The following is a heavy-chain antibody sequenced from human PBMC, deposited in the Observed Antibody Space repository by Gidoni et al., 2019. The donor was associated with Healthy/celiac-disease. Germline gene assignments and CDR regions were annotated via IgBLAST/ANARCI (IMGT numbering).Heavy chain of an antibody. J-gene: IGHJ4*02. CDR3: ARVVRYYFDY. D-gene: IGHD1-26*01. V-gene: IGHV4-59*01. CDR1: GGSISSYY. Sequence: QVQLQESGPGLVKPSETLSLTCTVPGGSISSYYWSWIRQPPGKGLEWIGYIYYSGSTNYNPSLKSRVTISVDTSKNQFSLKLSSVTAADTAVYYCARVVRYYFDYWGQGTLVTVSS. CDR2: IYYSGST.